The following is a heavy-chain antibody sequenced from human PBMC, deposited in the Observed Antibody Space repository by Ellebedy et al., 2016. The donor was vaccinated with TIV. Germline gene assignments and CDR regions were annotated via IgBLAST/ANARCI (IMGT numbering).Heavy chain of an antibody. CDR2: INAGNGNT. D-gene: IGHD3-22*01. J-gene: IGHJ4*02. CDR1: GYTFTSSA. CDR3: ARDVGYDSSGYHPYYFDY. V-gene: IGHV1-3*01. Sequence: AASVKVSCKASGYTFTSSAMHWVRQTPGQRLEWMGWINAGNGNTKYSQKFQGSVTITRDTSASTAYMELSSLRSEDTAVYYCARDVGYDSSGYHPYYFDYWGQGTLVTVSS.